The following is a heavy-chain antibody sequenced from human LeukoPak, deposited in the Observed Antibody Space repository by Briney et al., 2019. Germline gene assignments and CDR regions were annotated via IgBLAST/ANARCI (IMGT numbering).Heavy chain of an antibody. CDR3: ARDRGWYFDF. CDR1: GFTFNTYS. D-gene: IGHD6-19*01. CDR2: ISSSSSTI. Sequence: PGRSLRLSCAASGFTFNTYSMNWVRQAPGKGLQWVSFISSSSSTIYHADSVKGRFTISRDNAKNSLYLQMNSLRAEDTAVYYCARDRGWYFDFWGQGTLVTVSS. V-gene: IGHV3-48*01. J-gene: IGHJ4*02.